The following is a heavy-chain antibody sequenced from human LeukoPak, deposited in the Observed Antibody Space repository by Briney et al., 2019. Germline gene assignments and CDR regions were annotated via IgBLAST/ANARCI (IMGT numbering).Heavy chain of an antibody. CDR3: ARDGGSAMPFDY. CDR1: GFTFNIFG. V-gene: IGHV3-48*04. Sequence: GGSLRLSCAGSGFTFNIFGMNWVRQAPGKGLEWVSYISSDANTIYYADSVKGRFTISRDNAKNSLYLQMNSLRAEDTAVYYCARDGGSAMPFDYWGQGTLVTVSS. D-gene: IGHD2-2*01. J-gene: IGHJ4*02. CDR2: ISSDANTI.